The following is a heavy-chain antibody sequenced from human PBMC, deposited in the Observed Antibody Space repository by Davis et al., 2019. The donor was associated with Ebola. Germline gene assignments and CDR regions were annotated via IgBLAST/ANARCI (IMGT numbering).Heavy chain of an antibody. V-gene: IGHV3-48*02. Sequence: GESLKISCAASGFTFSSYNMNWVRQAPGKGLEWVSHISSSFTIYNADSVKGRFTISRDNAKNSLYLQMSSLRDEDTAVYYCARGPGSYRIDYWGQGTLVTVSS. J-gene: IGHJ4*02. D-gene: IGHD1-26*01. CDR3: ARGPGSYRIDY. CDR2: ISSSFTI. CDR1: GFTFSSYN.